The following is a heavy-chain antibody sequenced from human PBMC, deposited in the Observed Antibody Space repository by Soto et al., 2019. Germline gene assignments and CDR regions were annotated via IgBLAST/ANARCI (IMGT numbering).Heavy chain of an antibody. V-gene: IGHV4-4*02. Sequence: QVQLQESGPGLVKPSGTLSLTCAVSGGSISSSNWWSWVRQPPGKGLEWIGETYHSGNTNYNPSLKSLVTMSVDKSNNQFSLKLTSVTAAGTAVYYCATMYFTDSSAFLEYWGQGTLVTVSS. CDR1: GGSISSSNW. CDR3: ATMYFTDSSAFLEY. CDR2: TYHSGNT. J-gene: IGHJ4*02. D-gene: IGHD3-22*01.